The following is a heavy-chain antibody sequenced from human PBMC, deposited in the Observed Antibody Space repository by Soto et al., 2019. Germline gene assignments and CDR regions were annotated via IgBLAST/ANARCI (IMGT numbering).Heavy chain of an antibody. V-gene: IGHV1-69*02. CDR2: IIPILGIA. D-gene: IGHD2-15*01. Sequence: QVQLVQSGAEVKKPGSSVKVSCKASGGTFSSYTISWVRQAPGQGLEWMGRIIPILGIANYAQKFQGRVTITADKSTSTAYMELSSLRSEDTAVYYCARGGEGYCSGGSCYPNVDYWGQGTLVTVSS. J-gene: IGHJ4*02. CDR3: ARGGEGYCSGGSCYPNVDY. CDR1: GGTFSSYT.